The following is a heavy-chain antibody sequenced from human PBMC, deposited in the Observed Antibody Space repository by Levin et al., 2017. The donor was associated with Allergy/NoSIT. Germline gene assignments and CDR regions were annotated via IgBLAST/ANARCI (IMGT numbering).Heavy chain of an antibody. CDR2: INHSGST. Sequence: SSETLSLTCAVYGGSFSGYYWSWIRQPPGKGLEWIGEINHSGSTNYNPSLKSRVTISVDTSKNQFSLKLSSVTAADTAVYYCARLLWFVRDWGQGTLVTVSS. J-gene: IGHJ4*02. D-gene: IGHD3-10*01. CDR3: ARLLWFVRD. V-gene: IGHV4-34*01. CDR1: GGSFSGYY.